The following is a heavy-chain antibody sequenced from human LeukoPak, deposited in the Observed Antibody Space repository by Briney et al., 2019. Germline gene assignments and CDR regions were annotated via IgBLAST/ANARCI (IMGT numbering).Heavy chain of an antibody. CDR3: ARDLYQWLPSTRPRDYYYYMDV. CDR1: GYTFTGYY. J-gene: IGHJ6*03. Sequence: ASVKVSCKASGYTFTGYYIHWVRQAPGQGLEYMGWINPNSGGTNYAQKFQGRVTMTRDTSISTAYMELSRLRYDDTAVYYCARDLYQWLPSTRPRDYYYYMDVWGEGTTVTVSS. D-gene: IGHD6-19*01. V-gene: IGHV1-2*02. CDR2: INPNSGGT.